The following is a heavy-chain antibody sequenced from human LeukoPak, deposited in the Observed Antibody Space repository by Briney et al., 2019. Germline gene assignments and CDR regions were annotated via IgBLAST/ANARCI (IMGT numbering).Heavy chain of an antibody. Sequence: GGSLRLSCAASGFTFSAYEMNWVRQAPGKGLEWFSYISGSGETIYYAASVKGRFTISRDNAKNLLSLQMNSLRAEDTAVYYCVSAYGGLLDYWGQGTLVTVSS. V-gene: IGHV3-48*03. CDR1: GFTFSAYE. J-gene: IGHJ4*02. D-gene: IGHD3-16*01. CDR2: ISGSGETI. CDR3: VSAYGGLLDY.